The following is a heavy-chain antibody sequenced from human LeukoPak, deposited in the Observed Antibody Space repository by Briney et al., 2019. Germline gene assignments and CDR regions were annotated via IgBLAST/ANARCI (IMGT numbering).Heavy chain of an antibody. J-gene: IGHJ4*02. CDR1: GFTFSSYA. CDR3: ARDGWQWLANYYFDY. Sequence: GRSLRLSCAASGFTFSSYAMHWVRQAPGKGLEWVAVISYDGSNKYYADSVKGRFTISRDNSKNTLYLQMNSLRAEDTAVYYCARDGWQWLANYYFDYWGQGTLVTVSS. CDR2: ISYDGSNK. V-gene: IGHV3-30-3*01. D-gene: IGHD6-19*01.